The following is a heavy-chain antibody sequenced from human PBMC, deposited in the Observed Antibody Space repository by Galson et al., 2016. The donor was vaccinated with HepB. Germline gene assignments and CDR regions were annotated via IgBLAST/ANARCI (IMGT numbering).Heavy chain of an antibody. CDR3: AKDQEWGLTGGHYYGLDV. CDR1: PFTFNSYA. Sequence: SLRLSCAASPFTFNSYAMSWVRRAPGKGLEWLSGINSIGTTYYADSVKGRFTISSDHPNNTLFLQMNNLRTDGTATDSCAKDQEWGLTGGHYYGLDVWGKGTTVIVSP. J-gene: IGHJ6*04. CDR2: INSIGTT. V-gene: IGHV3-23*05. D-gene: IGHD1-14*01.